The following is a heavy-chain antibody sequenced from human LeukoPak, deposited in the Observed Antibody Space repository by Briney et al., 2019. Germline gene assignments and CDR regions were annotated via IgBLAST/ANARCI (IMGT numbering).Heavy chain of an antibody. D-gene: IGHD3-3*01. CDR1: GFTFSNAW. J-gene: IGHJ4*02. Sequence: GGSLRLSCAASGFTFSNAWMSWVRQAPGKGLEWVGRIKSKTDGGTTDYAAPVKGRFTISRDDSKNTLYLQMNSLKTEDTAVYYYTPLDYDFWSGYYDYWRQGTLVTVSS. CDR2: IKSKTDGGTT. V-gene: IGHV3-15*01. CDR3: TPLDYDFWSGYYDY.